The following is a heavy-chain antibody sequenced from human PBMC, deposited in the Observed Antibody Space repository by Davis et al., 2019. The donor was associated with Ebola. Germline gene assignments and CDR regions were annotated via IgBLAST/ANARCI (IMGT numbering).Heavy chain of an antibody. CDR1: GFSLSNTRMG. Sequence: SGPTLVKPTETLTLTCTVTGFSLSNTRMGVSWIRQPPGRALEWLAHIFSNDEKSYSTSLKSRLTISKDSSKSQVVLTMTNMDPVDTATYYCARIAAAGRDLYYYYGMDVWGKGTTVTVSS. V-gene: IGHV2-26*01. J-gene: IGHJ6*04. CDR3: ARIAAAGRDLYYYYGMDV. CDR2: IFSNDEK. D-gene: IGHD6-13*01.